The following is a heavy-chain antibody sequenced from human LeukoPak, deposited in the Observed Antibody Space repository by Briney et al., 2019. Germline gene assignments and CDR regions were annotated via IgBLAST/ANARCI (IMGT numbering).Heavy chain of an antibody. CDR2: INHRGST. V-gene: IGHV4-34*01. J-gene: IGHJ4*02. CDR1: GESFSGYY. D-gene: IGHD2-15*01. Sequence: TSETLSLTCAVYGESFSGYYWTWVRQTPGKGLEWIGEINHRGSTNYNPSLESRVTISVDTSKNHFSLDLTSVTAADTAVYYCASGGWYRGYWGQGTLVTVSS. CDR3: ASGGWYRGY.